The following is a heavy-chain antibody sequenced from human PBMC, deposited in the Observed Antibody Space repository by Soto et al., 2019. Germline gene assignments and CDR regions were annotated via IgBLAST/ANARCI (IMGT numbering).Heavy chain of an antibody. CDR3: ARRREGTPWYYFDY. CDR1: GGTFSSYA. Sequence: QVQLVQSGAEVQKPGSSVKVSCKASGGTFSSYAISWVRQAPGQGLEWMGGIIPIFGTANYAQKFQGRVTITADESTSTAYMELSSLRSEDTAVYYCARRREGTPWYYFDYWGQGTLVTVSS. D-gene: IGHD1-26*01. J-gene: IGHJ4*02. V-gene: IGHV1-69*01. CDR2: IIPIFGTA.